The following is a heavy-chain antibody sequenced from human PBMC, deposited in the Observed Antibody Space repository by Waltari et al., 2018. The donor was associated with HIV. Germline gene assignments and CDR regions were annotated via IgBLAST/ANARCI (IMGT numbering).Heavy chain of an antibody. J-gene: IGHJ1*01. CDR2: IIPIFGTP. CDR1: RATFSTYG. CDR3: ARGRDGERWVLQH. D-gene: IGHD1-1*01. V-gene: IGHV1-69*01. Sequence: QEQLVQSGAEVKKPGSSVRVSCQASRATFSTYGFSLVRQAPGQGLEWMGGIIPIFGTPNYAQKFQDRVTISADEYTRTVYMELSSLRSEDTAVYYCARGRDGERWVLQHWGQAPWSPSPQ.